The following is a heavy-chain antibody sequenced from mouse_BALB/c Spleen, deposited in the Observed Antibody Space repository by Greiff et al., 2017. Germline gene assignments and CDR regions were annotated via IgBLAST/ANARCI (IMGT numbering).Heavy chain of an antibody. D-gene: IGHD2-1*01. CDR1: GFSLTGYG. J-gene: IGHJ1*01. Sequence: VQLQQSGPGLVAPSQSLSITCTVSGFSLTGYGVNWVRQPPGKGLEWLGMIWGDGSTDYNSALKSRLSISKDNSKSQDFLKMNSLQTDDTARYYCARDQGYGNYWYFDVWGAGTTVTVSS. CDR2: IWGDGST. CDR3: ARDQGYGNYWYFDV. V-gene: IGHV2-6-7*01.